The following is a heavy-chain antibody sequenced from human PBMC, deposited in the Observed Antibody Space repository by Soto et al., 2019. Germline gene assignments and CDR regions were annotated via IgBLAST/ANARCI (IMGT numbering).Heavy chain of an antibody. CDR2: IYYSGST. Sequence: SETLSLTCTVSGGSISSGDYYWSWIRQPPGKGLEWIGYIYYSGSTYYNPSLKSRVTISVDTSKNQFSLKLSSVTAADTAVYYCARDLGGYYGSGSRFYYYYGMDVWGQGTTVTVSS. V-gene: IGHV4-30-4*01. CDR3: ARDLGGYYGSGSRFYYYYGMDV. CDR1: GGSISSGDYY. D-gene: IGHD3-10*01. J-gene: IGHJ6*02.